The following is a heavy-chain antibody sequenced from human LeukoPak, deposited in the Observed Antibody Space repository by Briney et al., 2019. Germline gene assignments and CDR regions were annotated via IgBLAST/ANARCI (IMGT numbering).Heavy chain of an antibody. CDR2: ISGSGVST. D-gene: IGHD6-19*01. J-gene: IGHJ6*02. V-gene: IGHV3-23*01. CDR1: GFTFSSYA. CDR3: AKDFPPSVAGHLYYYYYGMDV. Sequence: QSGGSLRLSCAASGFTFSSYAMSWVRQAPGKGLEWFSAISGSGVSTYYADSVKGRFTISRDNSKNTLYLQMNSLRAEDTAVYYCAKDFPPSVAGHLYYYYYGMDVWGQGTTVTVSS.